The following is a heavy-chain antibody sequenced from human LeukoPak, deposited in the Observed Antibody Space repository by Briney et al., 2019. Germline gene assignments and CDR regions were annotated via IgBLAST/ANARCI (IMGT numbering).Heavy chain of an antibody. D-gene: IGHD2-15*01. CDR1: GFTFSSYG. V-gene: IGHV3-33*01. J-gene: IGHJ3*02. CDR3: ATFKAGYDAFDI. Sequence: GGSLRLSCAASGFTFSSYGMHWVRQAPGKGLEWGAVIWYDGSNKYYADSVKGRVTISRDNSKNTLYLQMNSLRAEDTAVYYCATFKAGYDAFDIWGQGTMVTVSS. CDR2: IWYDGSNK.